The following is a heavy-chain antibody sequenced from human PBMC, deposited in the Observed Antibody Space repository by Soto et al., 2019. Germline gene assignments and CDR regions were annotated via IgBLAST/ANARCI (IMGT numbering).Heavy chain of an antibody. J-gene: IGHJ6*02. CDR3: TTDPGIYPYYYYGMDV. V-gene: IGHV3-15*07. D-gene: IGHD1-26*01. CDR1: GFTFSNAW. Sequence: EVQLVESGGGLVKPGGSLRLSCAASGFTFSNAWMNWVRQAPGKGLEWVGRIKSKTDGGTTDYAAPVKGRFTISRDDSKNTLYLQMNSLKTEDTAVYYCTTDPGIYPYYYYGMDVWGQGTTVTVSS. CDR2: IKSKTDGGTT.